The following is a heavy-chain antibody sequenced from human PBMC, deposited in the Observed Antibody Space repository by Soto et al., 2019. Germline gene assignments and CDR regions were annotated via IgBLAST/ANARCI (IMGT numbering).Heavy chain of an antibody. V-gene: IGHV3-13*04. D-gene: IGHD3-22*01. J-gene: IGHJ6*02. CDR3: ARGGRRYYDSRGMDV. Sequence: EVQLVESGGGLVQPGGSLRLSCAASGFTFSSYDMHWVRQATGKGLEWVSAIGTAGDTYYPGSVKGRFTISRENAKNSLYLQMNSRRAGDTAVYYCARGGRRYYDSRGMDVWGQGTTVTVSS. CDR2: IGTAGDT. CDR1: GFTFSSYD.